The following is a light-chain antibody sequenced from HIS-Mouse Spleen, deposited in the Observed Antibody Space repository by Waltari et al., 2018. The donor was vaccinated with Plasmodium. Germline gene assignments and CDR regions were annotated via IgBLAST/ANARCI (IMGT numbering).Light chain of an antibody. V-gene: IGLV3-1*01. Sequence: LTHPPSVSVSPGQTARITCSGDALPKQYAYWYQQKPGQSPVLGICQDSQRPSGIPERFSGSNSGNTATLTISGTQAMDEADYYCQAWDSSTVVFGGGTKLTVL. J-gene: IGLJ2*01. CDR2: QDS. CDR3: QAWDSSTVV. CDR1: ALPKQY.